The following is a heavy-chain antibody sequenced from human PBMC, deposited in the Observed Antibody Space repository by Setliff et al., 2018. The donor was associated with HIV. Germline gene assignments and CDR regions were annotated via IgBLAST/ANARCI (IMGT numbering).Heavy chain of an antibody. CDR3: VRALSGGYCSGGNCFPFDF. Sequence: PGGSLRLSCAASGFTFDDYAMHWVRQAPGKGLEWVSGISWNSGNIGYADSVKGRFTISRDNAKNSLYLQMNSLRAEDTAVYYCVRALSGGYCSGGNCFPFDFWGQGTLVTVSS. CDR1: GFTFDDYA. CDR2: ISWNSGNI. V-gene: IGHV3-9*01. J-gene: IGHJ4*02. D-gene: IGHD2-15*01.